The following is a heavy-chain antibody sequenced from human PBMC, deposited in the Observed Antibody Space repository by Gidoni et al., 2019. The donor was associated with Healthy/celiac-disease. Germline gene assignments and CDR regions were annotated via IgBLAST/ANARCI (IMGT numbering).Heavy chain of an antibody. J-gene: IGHJ2*01. CDR1: GGPFSSYS. Sequence: QVQLVQSGAEVKKPGSSVTISCKASGGPFSSYSLSWVRQAPGQGLEWMGRIIPIRGIANYAQKFQGRVTITADKSTSTAYMELSSLRSEDTAVYYCARDWGEWTPGYFDLWGRGTLVTVSS. V-gene: IGHV1-69*09. CDR3: ARDWGEWTPGYFDL. D-gene: IGHD3-16*01. CDR2: IIPIRGIA.